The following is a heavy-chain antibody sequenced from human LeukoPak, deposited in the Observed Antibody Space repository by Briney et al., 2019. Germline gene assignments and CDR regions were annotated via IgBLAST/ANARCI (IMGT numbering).Heavy chain of an antibody. CDR3: ARDGDGQGGDY. CDR1: GFTFSSYW. D-gene: IGHD4-17*01. Sequence: PGGSLRLSCAASGFTFSSYWMSWVRQAPGKGLEWVSVIYSGGSTYYADSVKGRFTISRDNSKNTLYLQMNSLRAEDTAVYYCARDGDGQGGDYWGQGTLVTVSS. CDR2: IYSGGST. J-gene: IGHJ4*02. V-gene: IGHV3-53*01.